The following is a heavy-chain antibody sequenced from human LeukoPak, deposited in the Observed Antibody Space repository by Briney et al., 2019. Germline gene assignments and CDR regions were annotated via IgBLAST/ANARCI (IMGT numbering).Heavy chain of an antibody. J-gene: IGHJ4*02. Sequence: SEALSLTCTVSGGSLSSHYWSWIRQPPGKGLEWIGYIYYSASTNYNPSLKSRVTISVDTSKNQFSLKLSSVTAADTAVYYCARAAPSFDYWGQGTLVTASS. CDR1: GGSLSSHY. V-gene: IGHV4-59*11. CDR3: ARAAPSFDY. CDR2: IYYSAST.